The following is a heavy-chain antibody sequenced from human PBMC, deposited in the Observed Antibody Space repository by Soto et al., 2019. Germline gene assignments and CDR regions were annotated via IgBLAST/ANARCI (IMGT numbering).Heavy chain of an antibody. V-gene: IGHV3-30*18. CDR1: GFTFSSYG. D-gene: IGHD3-3*01. CDR3: AKDKERFWSGYPYYFDY. Sequence: PGGSLRLSCAASGFTFSSYGMHWVRQAPGKGLEWVAVISYDGSNKYYADSVKGRFTISRDNSKNTLYLQMNSLRAEDTAVYYCAKDKERFWSGYPYYFDYWGQGTLVTVSS. CDR2: ISYDGSNK. J-gene: IGHJ4*02.